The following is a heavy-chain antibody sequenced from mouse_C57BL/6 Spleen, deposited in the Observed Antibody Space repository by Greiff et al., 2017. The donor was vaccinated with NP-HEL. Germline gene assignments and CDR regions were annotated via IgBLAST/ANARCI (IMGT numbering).Heavy chain of an antibody. CDR3: ARDGDWDLFAY. CDR2: ISDGGSYT. J-gene: IGHJ3*01. D-gene: IGHD4-1*01. V-gene: IGHV5-4*01. Sequence: EVMLVESGGGLVKPGGSLKLSCAASGFTFSSYAMSWVRQTPEKRLEWVATISDGGSYTYYPDNVKGRFTISRDNAKNNLYLQMSHLKSEDTAMYYCARDGDWDLFAYWGQGTLVTVSA. CDR1: GFTFSSYA.